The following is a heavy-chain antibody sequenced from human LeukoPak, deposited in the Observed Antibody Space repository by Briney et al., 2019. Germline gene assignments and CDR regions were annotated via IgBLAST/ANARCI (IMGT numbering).Heavy chain of an antibody. Sequence: ASVKVSCKASGYTFTSYGISWVREAPGQGLEWMGWISTYNGNTNYAQKLQGRVTMITDTTTSTAYMELRSLSSDDTAVYYCARAQRERDGYTTYGMDVWGQGTTVTVSS. J-gene: IGHJ6*02. CDR2: ISTYNGNT. CDR3: ARAQRERDGYTTYGMDV. V-gene: IGHV1-18*01. CDR1: GYTFTSYG. D-gene: IGHD5-24*01.